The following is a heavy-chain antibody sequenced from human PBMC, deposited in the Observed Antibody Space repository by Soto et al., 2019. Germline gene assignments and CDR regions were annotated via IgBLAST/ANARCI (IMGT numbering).Heavy chain of an antibody. V-gene: IGHV3-23*01. CDR1: GFTFSSYA. J-gene: IGHJ5*02. Sequence: PGGSLRLSCAASGFTFSSYAMSWVRQAPGKGLEWVSAISGSGGSTYYADSVKGRFTISRDNSKNTLYLQMNSLRAEDTAVYYCAKENYYGSGSYYPYNWLDPWGQGTLVTVSS. CDR3: AKENYYGSGSYYPYNWLDP. CDR2: ISGSGGST. D-gene: IGHD3-10*01.